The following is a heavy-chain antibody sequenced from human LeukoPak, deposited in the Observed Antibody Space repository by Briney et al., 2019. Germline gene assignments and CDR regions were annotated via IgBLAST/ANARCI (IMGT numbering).Heavy chain of an antibody. J-gene: IGHJ4*02. CDR2: INPNSGGT. CDR1: GYTFTSYG. Sequence: ASVKVSCKASGYTFTSYGISWVRQAPGQGLEWMGWINPNSGGTNYAQKFQGRVTMTRDTSISTAYMELSRLRSDDTAVYYCARESQYSSGLFDYWGQGTLVTVSS. CDR3: ARESQYSSGLFDY. V-gene: IGHV1-2*02. D-gene: IGHD6-19*01.